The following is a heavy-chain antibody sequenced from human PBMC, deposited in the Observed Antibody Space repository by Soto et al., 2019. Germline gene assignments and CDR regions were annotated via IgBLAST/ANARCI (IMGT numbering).Heavy chain of an antibody. V-gene: IGHV4-59*01. CDR3: ARNTRGHQRGFDYGAGY. D-gene: IGHD4-17*01. J-gene: IGHJ4*02. CDR1: GGSISSYY. CDR2: IYYSGST. Sequence: SETLSLTCTVSGGSISSYYWSWIRQPPGKGLEWIGYIYYSGSTNYNPSLKSRVTISVDTSKNQFSLKLRSDDTAVYYCARNTRGHQRGFDYGAGYWGQGTLVTVSS.